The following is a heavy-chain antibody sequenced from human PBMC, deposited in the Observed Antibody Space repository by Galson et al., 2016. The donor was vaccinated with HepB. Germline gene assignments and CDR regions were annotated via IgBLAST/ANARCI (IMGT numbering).Heavy chain of an antibody. Sequence: SLRLSCAASGFTFSDYYMSWIRQAPGKGLEWVSYISSSRSYTKYADSVKGRFTISRDNAKNSLYLQMNSLRAEDTAVYYCARDGSSRSSPNCFDIWGQGTMVTVSS. CDR1: GFTFSDYY. CDR2: ISSSRSYT. V-gene: IGHV3-11*05. D-gene: IGHD6-13*01. CDR3: ARDGSSRSSPNCFDI. J-gene: IGHJ3*02.